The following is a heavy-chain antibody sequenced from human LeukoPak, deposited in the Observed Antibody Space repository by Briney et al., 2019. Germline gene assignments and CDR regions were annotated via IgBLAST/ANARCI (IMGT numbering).Heavy chain of an antibody. V-gene: IGHV3-53*01. CDR1: GFTVSSNY. CDR3: AKMISSGYYYGYHDAFDI. CDR2: IYSGGST. D-gene: IGHD3-22*01. J-gene: IGHJ3*02. Sequence: GGSLRLSCAASGFTVSSNYMSWVRQAPGKGLEWVSVIYSGGSTYYADSVKGRFTISRDNSKNTLYLQMNSLRAEDTAVYYCAKMISSGYYYGYHDAFDIWGQGTMVTVSS.